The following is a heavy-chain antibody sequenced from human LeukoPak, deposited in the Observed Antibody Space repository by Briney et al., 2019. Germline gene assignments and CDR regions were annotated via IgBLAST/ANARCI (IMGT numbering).Heavy chain of an antibody. V-gene: IGHV3-33*08. J-gene: IGHJ4*02. D-gene: IGHD4-17*01. Sequence: PGGSLRLSCAASGFTFSNAWMSWVRQAPGKGLEWVAFIWYDGSNKYYADSVKGRFTISRDNSKNTLYLQMNSLRAEDTAVYYCARARTTRGFDYWGQGTLVTVSS. CDR1: GFTFSNAW. CDR2: IWYDGSNK. CDR3: ARARTTRGFDY.